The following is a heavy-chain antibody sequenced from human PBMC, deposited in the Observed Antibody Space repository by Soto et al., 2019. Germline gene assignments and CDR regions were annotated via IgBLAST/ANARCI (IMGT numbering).Heavy chain of an antibody. D-gene: IGHD3-3*01. CDR1: GYTFTSYA. CDR2: INAGNGNT. V-gene: IGHV1-3*01. CDR3: ARGFYTYTGYFDY. Sequence: GASVKVSCKASGYTFTSYAMHWVRQAPGQRLEWMGWINAGNGNTKYSQKFQGRVTITKDTSKNQVFLTMTNMDPVDTATYYCARGFYTYTGYFDYWGQGTLVTVS. J-gene: IGHJ4*02.